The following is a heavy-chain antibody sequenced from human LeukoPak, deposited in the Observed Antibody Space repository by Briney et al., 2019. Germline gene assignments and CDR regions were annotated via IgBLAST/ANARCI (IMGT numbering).Heavy chain of an antibody. CDR1: GFTFCDYY. CDR2: ITSSGDDI. Sequence: GGSLRLSCAASGFTFCDYYMSWLRQAPGKGLEWVAYITSSGDDIYYADSVKGRFTISRDNAKNALFLRMSSLRVEDTATYYCASDIVATSGDFWGQGTLVSVSS. D-gene: IGHD5-12*01. CDR3: ASDIVATSGDF. V-gene: IGHV3-11*01. J-gene: IGHJ4*02.